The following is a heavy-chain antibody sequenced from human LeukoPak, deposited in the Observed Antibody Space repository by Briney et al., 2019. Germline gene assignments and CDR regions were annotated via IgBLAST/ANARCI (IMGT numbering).Heavy chain of an antibody. Sequence: SQTLSLTCTVSGGSISSGGYYWSWIRQHPGKGLEWIGYIHFSGSTKYNPSHRGRVDISVDTSTNQFSLRLTSVTAADTALYFCARHIYGDSVAFDIWGQGTLVTVSS. CDR2: IHFSGST. CDR1: GGSISSGGYY. J-gene: IGHJ3*02. V-gene: IGHV4-31*03. D-gene: IGHD4-17*01. CDR3: ARHIYGDSVAFDI.